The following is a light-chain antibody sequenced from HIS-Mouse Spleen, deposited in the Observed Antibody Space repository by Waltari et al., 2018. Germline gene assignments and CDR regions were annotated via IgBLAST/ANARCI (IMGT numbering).Light chain of an antibody. Sequence: QSVLTQPPSVSGAPGQRVTISCTGSSSTIGAGYELTWYQQLPGTAPKLLIYGNSNRPSGVPDRFSGSKSGTSASLAITGLQAEDEADYYCQSYDSSLSGWVFGGGTKLTVL. CDR3: QSYDSSLSGWV. V-gene: IGLV1-40*01. CDR2: GNS. CDR1: SSTIGAGYE. J-gene: IGLJ3*02.